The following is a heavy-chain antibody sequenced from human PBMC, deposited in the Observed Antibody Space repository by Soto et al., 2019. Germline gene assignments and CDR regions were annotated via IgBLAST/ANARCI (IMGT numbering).Heavy chain of an antibody. Sequence: QVQLQESGPGLVKPSETLSLTCTVSGGSVSSGSYYWSWIRQPPGKGLEWIGYIYYSGSTNYNPSIKSRVTISVDTSKNQFSLKLSSVTAADTAVYYCARDQGAYDYVWGSYRYTDWFAPWGQGTLVTVSS. J-gene: IGHJ5*02. V-gene: IGHV4-61*01. D-gene: IGHD3-16*02. CDR2: IYYSGST. CDR1: GGSVSSGSYY. CDR3: ARDQGAYDYVWGSYRYTDWFAP.